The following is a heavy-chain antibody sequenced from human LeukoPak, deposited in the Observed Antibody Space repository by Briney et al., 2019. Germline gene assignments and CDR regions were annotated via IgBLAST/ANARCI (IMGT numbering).Heavy chain of an antibody. V-gene: IGHV1-8*01. CDR2: MNPNSGNT. Sequence: GASVKVSCKASGYTFTSYDINWVRQATGQGLEWMGWMNPNSGNTGYAQKFQGRVTMTRNTSISTAYMELSSLRSEDTAVYYCARVATYYYDSSGYYTDPWGQGTLVTVSS. CDR1: GYTFTSYD. D-gene: IGHD3-22*01. J-gene: IGHJ5*02. CDR3: ARVATYYYDSSGYYTDP.